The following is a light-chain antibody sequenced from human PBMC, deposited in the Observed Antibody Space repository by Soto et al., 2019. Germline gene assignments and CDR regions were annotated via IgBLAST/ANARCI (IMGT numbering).Light chain of an antibody. V-gene: IGKV2-28*01. J-gene: IGKJ1*01. CDR1: QSLLHSNGNIY. CDR3: MQAIQAPRT. CDR2: LGS. Sequence: DIVLTQSPLSLPVTPGEPASISCRSSQSLLHSNGNIYLDWYLQKPGQSPQLLIYLGSIRDSGVPDRFSGSGSGTDFTLKITRVEAADVGVYYCMQAIQAPRTFGLGTKVEIK.